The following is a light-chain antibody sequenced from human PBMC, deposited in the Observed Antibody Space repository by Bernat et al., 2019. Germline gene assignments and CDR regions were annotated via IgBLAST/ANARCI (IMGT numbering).Light chain of an antibody. CDR2: DVS. Sequence: QSALTQPASVSGSPGQSITISCTGTSSDVGGYNYVSWYQQHPGKAPNLMIYDVSNRPSGISNRFSGSKSGNTASLTISGLLAEDEADYYCSSYTSSSTLVFGGGTKWTVL. J-gene: IGLJ3*02. V-gene: IGLV2-14*03. CDR3: SSYTSSSTLV. CDR1: SSDVGGYNY.